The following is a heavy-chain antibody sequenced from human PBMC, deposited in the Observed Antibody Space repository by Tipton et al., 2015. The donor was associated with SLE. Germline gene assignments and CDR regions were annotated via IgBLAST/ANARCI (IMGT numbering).Heavy chain of an antibody. Sequence: SLRLSCSASGFTFSDYAINWVREAPGKGLAWVAIISYDGFTKYYSDSVKGRFTISRDNSKKTLSLHMRNVRPDDTAVYYCAREVTLVRGVDDNLGIDVWGKGTTVIVS. D-gene: IGHD3-10*01. CDR2: ISYDGFTK. CDR3: AREVTLVRGVDDNLGIDV. CDR1: GFTFSDYA. V-gene: IGHV3-30*14. J-gene: IGHJ6*03.